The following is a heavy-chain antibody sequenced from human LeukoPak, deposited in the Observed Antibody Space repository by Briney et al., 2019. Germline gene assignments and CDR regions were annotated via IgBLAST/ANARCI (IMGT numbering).Heavy chain of an antibody. CDR3: ARGRRHYDSSAYYYEGDAFDI. J-gene: IGHJ3*02. Sequence: ASVKVSCKASGFTFTGHYLHWVRQAPGQGLEWMGWINPNSGGTNYAQKFQGRVTMTRDTSISTAYMELSRLRSDDTAVYYCARGRRHYDSSAYYYEGDAFDIWGQGTMVTVSS. CDR1: GFTFTGHY. V-gene: IGHV1-2*02. CDR2: INPNSGGT. D-gene: IGHD3-22*01.